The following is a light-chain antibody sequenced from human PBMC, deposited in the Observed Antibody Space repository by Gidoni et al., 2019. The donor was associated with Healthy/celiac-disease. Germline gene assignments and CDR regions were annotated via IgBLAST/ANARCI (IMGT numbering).Light chain of an antibody. CDR2: GSS. Sequence: EIVLTQSPGTLSLSPGERATLSCRASQTVSSSYLAWYQQKPGQAPRLLIYGSSSRAAGIPDRFCGSGSGTDFTLTISRLEPEDFAVYYCQQGDTFXXXTKVEIK. J-gene: IGKJ1*01. CDR1: QTVSSSY. CDR3: QQGDT. V-gene: IGKV3-20*01.